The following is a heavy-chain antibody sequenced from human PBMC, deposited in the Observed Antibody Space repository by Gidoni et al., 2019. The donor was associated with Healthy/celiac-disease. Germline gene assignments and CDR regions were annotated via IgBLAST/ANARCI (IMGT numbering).Heavy chain of an antibody. CDR3: GYSYGLSWDY. CDR2: ISSNGGST. V-gene: IGHV3-64D*09. Sequence: EVQLVESGGGLVQPGGSLSLSCSASGFTFSSYAMHWVRQAPGKGLEYVSAISSNGGSTYYADSVKGRFTISRDNSKNTLYLQMSSLRAEDTAVYYCGYSYGLSWDYWGQGTLVTVSS. D-gene: IGHD5-18*01. CDR1: GFTFSSYA. J-gene: IGHJ4*02.